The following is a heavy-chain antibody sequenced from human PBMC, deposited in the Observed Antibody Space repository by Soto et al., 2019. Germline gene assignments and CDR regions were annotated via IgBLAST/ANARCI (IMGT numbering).Heavy chain of an antibody. Sequence: QVQLQESGPGLVKPSGTLSLTCAVSSGSISSSNWWSWVRQPPGKGLEWIGEIYHSGRTNYNPSLESRVTISVDKSKNQSSLNLSSVTAADTAVYYCAREAARKFDYWGQGILVTVSS. J-gene: IGHJ4*02. V-gene: IGHV4-4*02. CDR2: IYHSGRT. CDR3: AREAARKFDY. CDR1: SGSISSSNW.